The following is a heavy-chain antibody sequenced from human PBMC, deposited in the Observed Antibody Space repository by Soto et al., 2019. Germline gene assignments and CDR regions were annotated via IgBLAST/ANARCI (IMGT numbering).Heavy chain of an antibody. J-gene: IGHJ4*02. CDR3: VTVHLVGAAYDFDY. CDR1: GGSIRNGDYY. D-gene: IGHD1-26*01. Sequence: QVQLQEWGPGLVKPSQTLSLTCTVSGGSIRNGDYYWGWIRQPPGKSLEWIGYVYYSGTTYSHPYLKSRVTITVYTSENEFSLRLSAVTAADTAVYYCVTVHLVGAAYDFDYWGPGTLVTVSS. V-gene: IGHV4-30-4*01. CDR2: VYYSGTT.